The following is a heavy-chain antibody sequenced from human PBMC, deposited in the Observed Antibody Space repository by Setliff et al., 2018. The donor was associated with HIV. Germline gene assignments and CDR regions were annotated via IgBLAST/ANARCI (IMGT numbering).Heavy chain of an antibody. CDR1: GGSMGSSGYS. CDR2: IYYNGNA. V-gene: IGHV4-30-2*01. Sequence: SETLSLTCAVSGGSMGSSGYSWTWIRQAPGKGREWVGYIYYNGNAYYNPSLKSRVTISVDRSKNQFSLKLSSVTAADTAVYYCARRGDFFYYAMDVWGQGTTGTVS. CDR3: ARRGDFFYYAMDV. J-gene: IGHJ6*02.